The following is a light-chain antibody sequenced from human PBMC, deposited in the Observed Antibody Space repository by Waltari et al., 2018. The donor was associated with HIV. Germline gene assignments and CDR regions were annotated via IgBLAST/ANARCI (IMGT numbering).Light chain of an antibody. CDR1: SSNIGNNH. CDR2: RNN. J-gene: IGLJ2*01. CDR3: AAWDDSLSGV. V-gene: IGLV1-47*01. Sequence: QSVLTQPPSASGTPGQRVTISCSGGSSNIGNNHVYWYQQFPGTAPKLLIYRNNQGPSGVPARFSGSKSGTSASLGISGLRSEDEADYYCAAWDDSLSGVFGGGTKVTVL.